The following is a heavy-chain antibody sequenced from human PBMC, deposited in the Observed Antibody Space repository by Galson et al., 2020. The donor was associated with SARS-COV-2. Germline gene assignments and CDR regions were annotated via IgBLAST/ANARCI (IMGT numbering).Heavy chain of an antibody. Sequence: ASVQVSCKASGYTFMSYGISWVRQAPGQGLEWMGCNSADKGNTNYAQKLQGRVTMTSDTSTSTAYMELRSLRSDDTDGYYCARDPSIVVLRGDMFCGLVYWGQGTLVTVAA. CDR3: ARDPSIVVLRGDMFCGLVY. CDR2: NSADKGNT. CDR1: GYTFMSYG. D-gene: IGHD3-16*02. J-gene: IGHJ4*02. V-gene: IGHV1-18*04.